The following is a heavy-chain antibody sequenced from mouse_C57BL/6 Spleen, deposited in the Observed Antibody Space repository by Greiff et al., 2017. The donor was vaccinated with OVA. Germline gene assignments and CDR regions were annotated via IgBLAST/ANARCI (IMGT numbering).Heavy chain of an antibody. CDR3: ARTPTYYSNYVYAMDY. D-gene: IGHD2-5*01. V-gene: IGHV1-80*01. CDR1: GYAFSSYW. J-gene: IGHJ4*01. CDR2: IYPGDGDT. Sequence: QVQLQQSGAELVKPGASVKISCKASGYAFSSYWMNWVKQRPGKGLEWIGQIYPGDGDTNYNGKFKGKATLTADKSSSTAYMQLSSLTSEDSAVYFCARTPTYYSNYVYAMDYWRQGTSVTVSS.